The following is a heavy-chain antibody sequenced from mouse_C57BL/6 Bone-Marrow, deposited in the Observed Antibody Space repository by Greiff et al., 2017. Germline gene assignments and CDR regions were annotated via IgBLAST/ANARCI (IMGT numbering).Heavy chain of an antibody. CDR1: GFTFSSYA. CDR3: ARGGYYMDY. J-gene: IGHJ2*01. CDR2: ISDGGSYT. V-gene: IGHV5-4*03. Sequence: EVKLVESGGGLVKPGGSLKLSCAASGFTFSSYAMSWVRQTPEKRLEWVATISDGGSYTYYPDNVKGRFTISRDNAKNNLYLQMSHLKSEDTAMYYCARGGYYMDYWGQGTTLTVSS.